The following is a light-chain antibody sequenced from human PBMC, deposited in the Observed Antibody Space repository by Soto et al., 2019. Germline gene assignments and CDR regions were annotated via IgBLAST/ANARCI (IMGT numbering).Light chain of an antibody. V-gene: IGKV3D-20*02. J-gene: IGKJ1*01. Sequence: EIVLTQSPGTLSLSPGERATLSCRASQSVSRTYLAWYQQKPGQAPRLLIYGASSRATGIPDRFSGSGSGTDFTLTISSLEPEDFAVYYCQQRSNWPWTFGQGTKVDIK. CDR3: QQRSNWPWT. CDR2: GAS. CDR1: QSVSRTY.